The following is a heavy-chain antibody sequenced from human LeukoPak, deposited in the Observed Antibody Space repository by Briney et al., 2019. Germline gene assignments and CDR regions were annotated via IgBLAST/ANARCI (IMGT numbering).Heavy chain of an antibody. CDR1: GFTFDDYA. D-gene: IGHD6-13*01. V-gene: IGHV3-9*01. J-gene: IGHJ4*02. Sequence: PGGSLRLSCAASGFTFDDYAMHWVRQAPGKGLEWVSGISWNSGSIGYADSVKGRFTISRDNAKNSLYLQMNSLRAEDTALYYCAKEMAYSSSWYRYYFDYWGQGTLVTVSS. CDR2: ISWNSGSI. CDR3: AKEMAYSSSWYRYYFDY.